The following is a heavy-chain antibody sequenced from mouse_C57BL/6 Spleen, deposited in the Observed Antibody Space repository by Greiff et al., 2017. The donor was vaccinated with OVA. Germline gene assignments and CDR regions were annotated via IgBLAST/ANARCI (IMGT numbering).Heavy chain of an antibody. V-gene: IGHV1-26*01. Sequence: EVQLQQSGPELVKPGASVKISCKASGYTFTDYYMNWVKQSHGKSLEWIGDINPNNGGTSYNQKFKGKATLTVDKSSSTAYMELRSLTSEDSAVYYCARSSSWSLRGYAMDYWGQGTSVTVSS. CDR1: GYTFTDYY. CDR2: INPNNGGT. J-gene: IGHJ4*01. D-gene: IGHD2-1*01. CDR3: ARSSSWSLRGYAMDY.